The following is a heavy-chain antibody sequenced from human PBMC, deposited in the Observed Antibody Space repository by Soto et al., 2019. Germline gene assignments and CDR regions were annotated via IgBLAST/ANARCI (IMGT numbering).Heavy chain of an antibody. CDR1: GGSFSGYY. Sequence: SETLSLTCAVYGGSFSGYYWSWIRQPPGKGLEWIGEINHSGSTNYNPSLKSRVTISVDTSKNQFSLKLSSVTAADTAVYYCARGPNYDILTGYYIRYYFDYWGQGTLVTVSS. CDR3: ARGPNYDILTGYYIRYYFDY. J-gene: IGHJ4*02. V-gene: IGHV4-34*01. D-gene: IGHD3-9*01. CDR2: INHSGST.